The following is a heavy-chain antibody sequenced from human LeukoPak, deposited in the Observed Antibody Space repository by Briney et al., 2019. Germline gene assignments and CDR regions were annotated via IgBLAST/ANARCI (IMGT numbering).Heavy chain of an antibody. CDR3: ATERGLGVTTRFDY. CDR1: GGTFSSYA. J-gene: IGHJ4*02. D-gene: IGHD4-17*01. V-gene: IGHV1-18*01. Sequence: EASVQVSCRASGGTFSSYAISWVRQAPGQGREGMGGISAYNGNTNYAQKFQGRVTMTEDTSTDTAYMKLSSLRSEDTAVYYCATERGLGVTTRFDYWGQGTLVTVSS. CDR2: ISAYNGNT.